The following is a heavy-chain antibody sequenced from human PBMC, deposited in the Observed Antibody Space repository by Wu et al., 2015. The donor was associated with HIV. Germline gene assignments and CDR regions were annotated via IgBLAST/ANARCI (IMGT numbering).Heavy chain of an antibody. CDR3: AKDPDAREYSYGYLHYYMDV. CDR2: INPNSGGT. Sequence: QGQVVQSGAEVKKPGASVKVSCKASGYTFTGYYIHRVRQAPGQGLEWMGWINPNSGGTNYAQKFQGRVTMTRDTSISTAYMELSRLTSDDTAVYYCAKDPDAREYSYGYLHYYMDVWAKGPRSPSP. J-gene: IGHJ6*03. CDR1: GYTFTGYY. D-gene: IGHD5-18*01. V-gene: IGHV1-2*02.